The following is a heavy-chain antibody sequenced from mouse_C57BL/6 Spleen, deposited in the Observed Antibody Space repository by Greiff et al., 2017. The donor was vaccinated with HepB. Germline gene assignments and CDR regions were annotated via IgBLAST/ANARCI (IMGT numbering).Heavy chain of an antibody. CDR3: ARPPPYYSSSYYFDY. CDR1: GYAFSSSW. CDR2: IYPGDGDT. V-gene: IGHV1-82*01. D-gene: IGHD1-1*01. J-gene: IGHJ2*01. Sequence: VQLQQSGPELVKPGASVKISCKASGYAFSSSWMNWVKQRPGKGLEWIGRIYPGDGDTNYNGKFKGKATLTADKSSSTAYMQLSSLTSEDSAVYCCARPPPYYSSSYYFDYWGQGTTLTVSS.